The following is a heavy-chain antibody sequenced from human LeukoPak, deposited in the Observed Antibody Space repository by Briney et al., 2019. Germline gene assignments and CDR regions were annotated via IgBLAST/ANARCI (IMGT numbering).Heavy chain of an antibody. CDR3: ARGDDEVDKRKFDY. J-gene: IGHJ4*02. CDR1: GYRFTSNY. CDR2: IYPGSSDA. D-gene: IGHD5-12*01. V-gene: IGHV5-51*01. Sequence: GESLKISCQGSGYRFTSNYIGWVRQMPGKGLEWMGIIYPGSSDATYSPSSQGHVTISADKSISTAYLQWSSLKASDTAMYYCARGDDEVDKRKFDYWGQGTLVTVSS.